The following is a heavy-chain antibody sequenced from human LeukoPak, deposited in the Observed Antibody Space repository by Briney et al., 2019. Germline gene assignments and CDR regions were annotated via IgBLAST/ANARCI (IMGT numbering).Heavy chain of an antibody. CDR3: ARAGDYYDSKEGDAFDI. CDR1: GGSISSGGYS. CDR2: IYHSGST. Sequence: SETLSLTCAVSGGSISSGGYSWSWIRQPPGKGLEWIGYIYHSGSTYYNPSLKSRVTISVDRSKNQFSLKLSSVTAADTAVYYCARAGDYYDSKEGDAFDIWGQGTMVTVSS. J-gene: IGHJ3*02. V-gene: IGHV4-30-2*01. D-gene: IGHD3-22*01.